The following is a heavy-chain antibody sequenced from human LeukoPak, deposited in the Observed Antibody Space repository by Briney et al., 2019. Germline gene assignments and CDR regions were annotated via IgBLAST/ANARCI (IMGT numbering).Heavy chain of an antibody. J-gene: IGHJ4*02. CDR3: ARESHGSFDY. CDR2: ISSSSTYI. CDR1: GFSFSTYY. V-gene: IGHV3-21*01. Sequence: GGSLRLSCAASGFSFSTYYVNWVRQAPGKGLERVSCISSSSTYIYYADSVRGRFAIPRDNAKNSLYLQMNSLRAEDTAVYYCARESHGSFDYWGQGSLVTVSS.